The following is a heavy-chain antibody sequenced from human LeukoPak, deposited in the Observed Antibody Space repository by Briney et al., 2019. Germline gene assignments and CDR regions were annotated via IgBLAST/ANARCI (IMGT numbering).Heavy chain of an antibody. V-gene: IGHV1-2*04. CDR1: GYIFTGYY. CDR3: ARDGKRGTMVRGALYYFDY. Sequence: GASVKVSCKASGYIFTGYYMHWVRQAPGQGLEWMGWINPNSGGTNYAQKFQGWVTMTRDTSISTAYMELSRLRSDDTAVYYCARDGKRGTMVRGALYYFDYWGQGTLVTVSS. D-gene: IGHD3-10*01. J-gene: IGHJ4*02. CDR2: INPNSGGT.